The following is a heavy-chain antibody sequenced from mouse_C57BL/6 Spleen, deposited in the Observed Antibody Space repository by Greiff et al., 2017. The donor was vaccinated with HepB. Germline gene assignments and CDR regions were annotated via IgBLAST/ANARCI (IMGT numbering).Heavy chain of an antibody. D-gene: IGHD2-4*01. V-gene: IGHV1-81*01. J-gene: IGHJ2*01. Sequence: QVQLKQSGAELARPGASVKLSCKASGYTFTSYGISWVKQRTGQGLEWIGEIYPRSGNTYYNEKFKGKATLTADKSSSTAYMELRSLTSEDSAVYFCVYDYKGYWGQGTTLTVSS. CDR3: VYDYKGY. CDR1: GYTFTSYG. CDR2: IYPRSGNT.